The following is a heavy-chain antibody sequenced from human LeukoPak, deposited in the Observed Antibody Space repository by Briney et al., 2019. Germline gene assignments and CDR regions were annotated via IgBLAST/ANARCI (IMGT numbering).Heavy chain of an antibody. CDR3: ARNYYYDSSGPTGY. CDR1: GGSISSGSYY. V-gene: IGHV4-61*10. J-gene: IGHJ4*02. Sequence: SQTLSLTCTVSGGSISSGSYYWSWIRQPAGKGLEWIGYIYYSGSTNYNPSLKSRVTISVDTSKNQFSLKLSSVTAADTAVYYCARNYYYDSSGPTGYWGQGTLVTVSS. CDR2: IYYSGST. D-gene: IGHD3-22*01.